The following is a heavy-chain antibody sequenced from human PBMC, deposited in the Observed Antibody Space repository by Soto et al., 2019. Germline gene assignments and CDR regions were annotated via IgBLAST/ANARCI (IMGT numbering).Heavy chain of an antibody. CDR3: AHRRGDLLTGHYYFDY. D-gene: IGHD3-9*01. CDR1: GFSLNTRGVG. J-gene: IGHJ4*02. Sequence: QITLKESGPTLVKPTQTLTLTCTFSGFSLNTRGVGVGWIRQPPGKALDWLALISWDGEKRYRPSLKSRLTITKDTSENQVVLTMTNMDPVDTATYDCAHRRGDLLTGHYYFDYWGQGTLVTVSS. V-gene: IGHV2-5*02. CDR2: ISWDGEK.